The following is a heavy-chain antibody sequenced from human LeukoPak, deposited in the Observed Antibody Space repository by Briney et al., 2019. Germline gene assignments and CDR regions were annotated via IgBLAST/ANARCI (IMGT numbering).Heavy chain of an antibody. V-gene: IGHV3-7*01. CDR2: IKFDGSEI. J-gene: IGHJ4*02. Sequence: GGSVTLSCAASGFSLSDYWMTWVRQAPGKGLECVGNIKFDGSEIYYLDSVRGRFSISRDNAKNSLYLEMNSLRVEDTAVYYCTRDLNHDSSGWGQGTLVTVSS. D-gene: IGHD3-22*01. CDR3: TRDLNHDSSG. CDR1: GFSLSDYW.